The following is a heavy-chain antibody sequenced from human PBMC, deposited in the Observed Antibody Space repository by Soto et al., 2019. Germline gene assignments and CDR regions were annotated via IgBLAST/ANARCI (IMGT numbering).Heavy chain of an antibody. D-gene: IGHD3-10*01. CDR3: ARDGYDGSGSPYPAY. CDR2: IYYLGST. CDR1: GGSMSEYF. V-gene: IGHV4-59*01. J-gene: IGHJ4*02. Sequence: TLSLTCSVSGGSMSEYFWSWIRQSPGKGLEWIGYIYYLGSTDYNPSLKSRVTISVDTSKRQFSLRLTSVTAADTAVYYCARDGYDGSGSPYPAYWGPGTQVTVSS.